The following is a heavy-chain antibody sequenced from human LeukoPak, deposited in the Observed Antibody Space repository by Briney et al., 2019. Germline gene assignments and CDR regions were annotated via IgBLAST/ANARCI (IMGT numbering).Heavy chain of an antibody. V-gene: IGHV4-59*12. D-gene: IGHD3-16*01. CDR2: IYYSGST. CDR3: ARDYGGALDY. CDR1: GGSIGSYY. J-gene: IGHJ4*02. Sequence: SETLSLTCTVSGGSIGSYYWSWIRQPPGKGLEWIGYIYYSGSTNYNPSLKSRVTISVDTSKNQFSLKLSSVTAADTAVYYCARDYGGALDYWGQGTLVTVSS.